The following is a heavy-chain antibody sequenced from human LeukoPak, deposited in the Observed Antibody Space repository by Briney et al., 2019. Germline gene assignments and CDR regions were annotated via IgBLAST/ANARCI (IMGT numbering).Heavy chain of an antibody. CDR1: GFTFDDYA. V-gene: IGHV3-9*03. CDR3: AKGVIPSTSSQFDY. CDR2: ISWNSGSI. J-gene: IGHJ4*02. D-gene: IGHD2-2*01. Sequence: PGRSLRLSCAASGFTFDDYAMHWVWQAPGKGLEWVSGISWNSGSIGYADSVKGRFTISRDNAKNSLYLQMNGLRAEDMALYYCAKGVIPSTSSQFDYWGQGTLVTVSS.